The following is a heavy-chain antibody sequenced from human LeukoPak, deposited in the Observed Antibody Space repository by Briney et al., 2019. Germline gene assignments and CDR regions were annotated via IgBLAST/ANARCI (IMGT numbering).Heavy chain of an antibody. V-gene: IGHV1-8*01. CDR3: VRVVPGPYNRFDP. D-gene: IGHD1-1*01. Sequence: ASVKVSCKASGYTFTTYDVNWVRQAPGQGLEWVGWVNPRGQTGYAQKFQGRVTMSRNIAINTAYMELTRLRYEDTAVYYCVRVVPGPYNRFDPWGQGTLVTVSS. CDR2: VNPRGQT. CDR1: GYTFTTYD. J-gene: IGHJ5*02.